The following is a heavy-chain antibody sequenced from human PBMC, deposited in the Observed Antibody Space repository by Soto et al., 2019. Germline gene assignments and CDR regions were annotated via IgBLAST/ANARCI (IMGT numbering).Heavy chain of an antibody. CDR1: GGSISSGDYY. J-gene: IGHJ3*02. CDR3: ARFPMITVGGASRAFDI. D-gene: IGHD3-16*01. CDR2: IYYSGST. V-gene: IGHV4-30-4*01. Sequence: SETLSLTCTVSGGSISSGDYYWSWIRQPPGKGLEWIGYIYYSGSTYYNPSLKSRVTISVDTSKNQFSLKLSSVTAADTAVYYCARFPMITVGGASRAFDIWGQGTMVTVSS.